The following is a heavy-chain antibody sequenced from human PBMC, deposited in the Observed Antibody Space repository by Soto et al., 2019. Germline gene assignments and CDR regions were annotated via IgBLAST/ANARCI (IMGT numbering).Heavy chain of an antibody. CDR3: TTPGVIAMVRRYDAFDI. CDR2: IKSKTDGGTT. CDR1: GFTFSNAW. D-gene: IGHD5-18*01. J-gene: IGHJ3*02. Sequence: EVQLVESGGGLVKPGGSLRLSCAASGFTFSNAWMNWVRQAPGKGLEWVGRIKSKTDGGTTDYAAPVKGRFTISRDDSKNTLYLQMNSLKTEDTAVYYCTTPGVIAMVRRYDAFDIWGQGTMVTVSS. V-gene: IGHV3-15*07.